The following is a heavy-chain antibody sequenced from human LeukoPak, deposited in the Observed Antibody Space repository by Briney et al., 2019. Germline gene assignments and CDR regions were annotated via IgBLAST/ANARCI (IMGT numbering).Heavy chain of an antibody. CDR1: GGSISSHY. CDR2: IYYSGST. J-gene: IGHJ4*02. D-gene: IGHD6-6*01. CDR3: AREGIAASFDY. V-gene: IGHV4-59*11. Sequence: SETLSLTCTVSGGSISSHYWSWIRQPPGKGLEWIGYIYYSGSTNYNPSLKSRVTISVDTSKNQFSLKLSSVTAADTAVYYCAREGIAASFDYWGQGTLVTVSP.